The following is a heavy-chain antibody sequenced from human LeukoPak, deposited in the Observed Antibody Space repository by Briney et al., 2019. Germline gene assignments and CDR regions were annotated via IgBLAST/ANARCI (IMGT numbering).Heavy chain of an antibody. CDR1: GFTFSSYS. CDR3: ARDRCGSTSCYLDH. V-gene: IGHV3-21*01. J-gene: IGHJ4*02. D-gene: IGHD2-2*01. Sequence: GGSLRLSCAASGFTFSSYSMNWVRQAPGKGLEWVSSISSSSSYIYYADSVKGRFTISRDNAKNSLYLQMNSLRAEDTAVYYCARDRCGSTSCYLDHWGQGTLVTVSS. CDR2: ISSSSSYI.